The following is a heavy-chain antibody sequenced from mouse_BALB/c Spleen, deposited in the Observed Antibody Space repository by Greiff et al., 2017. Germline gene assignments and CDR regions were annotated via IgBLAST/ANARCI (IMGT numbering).Heavy chain of an antibody. CDR1: GYTFTSYW. D-gene: IGHD1-1*01. Sequence: VQLQQSGAELAKPGASVKMSCKASGYTFTSYWMHWVKQRPGQGLEWIGYINPSSGYTNYNQKFKDKATLTADKSSSTAYMQLSSLTSEDSAVYYCARLDYYGSRGGAMDYWGQGTSVTVSS. CDR2: INPSSGYT. V-gene: IGHV1-7*01. CDR3: ARLDYYGSRGGAMDY. J-gene: IGHJ4*01.